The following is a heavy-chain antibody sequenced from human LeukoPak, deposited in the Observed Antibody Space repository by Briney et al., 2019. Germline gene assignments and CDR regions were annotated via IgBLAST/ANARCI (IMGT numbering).Heavy chain of an antibody. CDR3: ARTQTRFLEWNLDY. J-gene: IGHJ4*02. CDR2: INPNSGGT. V-gene: IGHV1-2*06. Sequence: ASVKVSCKASGYTFTGYYMHWVRQAPGQGLEWMGRINPNSGGTNYAQKFQGRVTMTRDTSISTAYMELSRLRSGDTAVYYCARTQTRFLEWNLDYWGQGTLVTVSS. D-gene: IGHD3-3*01. CDR1: GYTFTGYY.